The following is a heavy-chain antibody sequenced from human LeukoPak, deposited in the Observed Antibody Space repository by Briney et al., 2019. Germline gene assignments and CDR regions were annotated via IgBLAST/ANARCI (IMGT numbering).Heavy chain of an antibody. D-gene: IGHD3-10*01. CDR3: AGQGMVRGVKGTFDY. CDR2: ISGSGGST. Sequence: PGGSLRLSCAASGFTFSSYAMSWVRQAPEKGLEWVSAISGSGGSTYYADSVKGRFTISRDNSKNTLYLQMNSLRAEDTAVYYCAGQGMVRGVKGTFDYWGQGTLVTVSS. V-gene: IGHV3-23*01. J-gene: IGHJ4*02. CDR1: GFTFSSYA.